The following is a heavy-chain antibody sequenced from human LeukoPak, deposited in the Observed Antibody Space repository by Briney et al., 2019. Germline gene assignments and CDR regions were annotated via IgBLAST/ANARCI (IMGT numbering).Heavy chain of an antibody. CDR1: GYTFTGYY. CDR2: INPNSGGT. J-gene: IGHJ4*02. D-gene: IGHD6-19*01. V-gene: IGHV1-2*02. CDR3: ARTSSGWTYFDY. Sequence: ASVKVSCKASGYTFTGYYMHWVRQAPGRGLEWMGWINPNSGGTNYAQKFQGRVTMTRDTSISTAYMELSRLRSDDTAVYYCARTSSGWTYFDYWGQGTLVTVSS.